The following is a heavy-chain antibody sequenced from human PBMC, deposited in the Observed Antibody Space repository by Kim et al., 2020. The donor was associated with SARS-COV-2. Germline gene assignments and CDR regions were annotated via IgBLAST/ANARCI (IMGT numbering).Heavy chain of an antibody. Sequence: SLKSRVTRSVDTSKNQLSLKRSSVTAADTAVYYCARDGVDSGSYGNGMDYWGQGTLVTVSS. J-gene: IGHJ4*02. D-gene: IGHD1-26*01. CDR3: ARDGVDSGSYGNGMDY. V-gene: IGHV4-59*01.